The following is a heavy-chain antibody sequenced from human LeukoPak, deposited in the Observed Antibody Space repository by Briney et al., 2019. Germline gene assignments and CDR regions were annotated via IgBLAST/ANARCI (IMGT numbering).Heavy chain of an antibody. V-gene: IGHV1-46*01. J-gene: IGHJ4*02. D-gene: IGHD3-22*01. CDR3: ARDRGLSPARGYSSYYFDY. Sequence: ASVKVSCKASGYTFTSYYMHWVRQAPGQGLEWMGIINPSGGSTSYAQKFQGRVTMTRDMSTSTVYMELSSLRSEDTAVYYCARDRGLSPARGYSSYYFDYWGQGTLVTVSS. CDR1: GYTFTSYY. CDR2: INPSGGST.